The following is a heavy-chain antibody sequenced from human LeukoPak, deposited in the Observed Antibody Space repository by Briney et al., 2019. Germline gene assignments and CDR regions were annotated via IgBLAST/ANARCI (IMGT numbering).Heavy chain of an antibody. CDR3: ARVPTAAPYMHLYDY. D-gene: IGHD2-2*01. V-gene: IGHV1-18*01. J-gene: IGHJ4*02. CDR1: GYTFTSYG. CDR2: ISAYNGNT. Sequence: ASVTVSCKASGYTFTSYGISWVRQAPGQGLEWMGWISAYNGNTNYAQKLQGRVTMTTDTSTNTAYMELRSLRSDDTAVYYCARVPTAAPYMHLYDYWGQGTLVTVSS.